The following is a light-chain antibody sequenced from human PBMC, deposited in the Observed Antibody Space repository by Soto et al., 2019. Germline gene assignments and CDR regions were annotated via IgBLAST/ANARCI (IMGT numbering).Light chain of an antibody. CDR2: WAS. CDR3: HQYYTTPYT. J-gene: IGKJ2*01. CDR1: QSVLYSSNNKNY. V-gene: IGKV4-1*01. Sequence: DIVMTQSADSLAVSLGERAAINCKSSQSVLYSSNNKNYLAWHQQKPGQPPKLLIYWASTRESGVPDRFSGSGSGTDFTLTISSLQAEDVAVYYCHQYYTTPYTFGQGTKLEIK.